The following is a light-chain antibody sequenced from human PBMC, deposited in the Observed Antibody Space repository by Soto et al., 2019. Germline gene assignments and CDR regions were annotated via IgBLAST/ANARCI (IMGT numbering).Light chain of an antibody. J-gene: IGLJ3*02. CDR3: QSYDSSLSGWV. CDR1: SSNIGAGYY. V-gene: IGLV1-40*01. Sequence: QSVLTQPPSVSGAPGQRVTISCTGSSSNIGAGYYVHWDQPLPGTAPKLLIYGNSNRPSGVPDRFSGSKSGTSASLAITGLQAEDAADYYCQSYDSSLSGWVFGGGTQLTV. CDR2: GNS.